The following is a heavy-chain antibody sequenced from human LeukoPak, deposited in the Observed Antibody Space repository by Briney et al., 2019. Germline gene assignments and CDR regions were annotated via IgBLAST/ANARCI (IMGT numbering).Heavy chain of an antibody. CDR2: ISEDGDND. V-gene: IGHV3-30*03. Sequence: PGTSLRLSCSVSGFTFKAFRMHWVRQAPGKGLEWVAFISEDGDNDSYADSVKGRFTTSRDNYENTLHLQMNSLRSEDTAVYYCARVSRYRPNWGQGTLVTVSS. CDR1: GFTFKAFR. CDR3: ARVSRYRPN. J-gene: IGHJ4*02. D-gene: IGHD3-16*02.